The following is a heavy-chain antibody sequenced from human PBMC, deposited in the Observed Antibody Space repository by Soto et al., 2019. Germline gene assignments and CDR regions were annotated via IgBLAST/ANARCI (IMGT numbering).Heavy chain of an antibody. CDR2: IVPMFGTA. V-gene: IGHV1-69*01. Sequence: QVQLVQSGAEVKKPGSSVKVSCKASGGTFSRYALSWVRQAPGQGPEWMGGIVPMFGTANYAQKFQGRVTITADESTSTAYMELSSLRSEDTAVYYCARNDYYDSSGYFDYWGQGTLVTVSS. D-gene: IGHD3-22*01. CDR3: ARNDYYDSSGYFDY. CDR1: GGTFSRYA. J-gene: IGHJ4*02.